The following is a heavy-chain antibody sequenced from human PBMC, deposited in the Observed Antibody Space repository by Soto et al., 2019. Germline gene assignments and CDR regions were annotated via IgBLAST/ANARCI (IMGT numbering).Heavy chain of an antibody. J-gene: IGHJ6*02. CDR3: ASGCELVRDFWSGYPTNYGMDV. CDR1: GYTFTIYY. V-gene: IGHV1-46*01. CDR2: INPSGGST. Sequence: ASLKVSCKASGYTFTIYYMHWVRRAPGQGLEWMGIINPSGGSTSYAQKFQGRVTMTRDTSTSTVYMELSSLRSEDTAVYYCASGCELVRDFWSGYPTNYGMDVWG. D-gene: IGHD3-3*01.